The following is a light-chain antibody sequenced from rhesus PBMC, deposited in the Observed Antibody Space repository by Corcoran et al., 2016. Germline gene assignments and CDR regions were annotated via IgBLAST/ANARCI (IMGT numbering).Light chain of an antibody. CDR1: QSVSNN. CDR2: DAS. V-gene: IGKV3-35*01. CDR3: QQYSNWPT. Sequence: EIVLTQSPATLSLSPGERATLPCRASQSVSNNLAWYQQRPGQAPRLLIYDASSRATGIPDRFSGSGSGTDFTLPVSRLEPEETGIFYCQQYSNWPTFGPGTKVEIK. J-gene: IGKJ2*01.